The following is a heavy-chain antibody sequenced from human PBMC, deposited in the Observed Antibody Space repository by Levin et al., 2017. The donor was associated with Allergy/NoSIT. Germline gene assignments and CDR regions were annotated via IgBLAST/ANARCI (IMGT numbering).Heavy chain of an antibody. V-gene: IGHV3-49*04. J-gene: IGHJ4*02. Sequence: HSGGSLRLSCTASGFTFGDYGMSWVRQAPGKGLEWVGFIRSKAYGGTTEYAASVKGRFTISRDDSKSIAYLQMNSLKTEDTAVYYCTRAWLPAVFFDYWGQGTLVTVSS. CDR1: GFTFGDYG. CDR3: TRAWLPAVFFDY. D-gene: IGHD3-22*01. CDR2: IRSKAYGGTT.